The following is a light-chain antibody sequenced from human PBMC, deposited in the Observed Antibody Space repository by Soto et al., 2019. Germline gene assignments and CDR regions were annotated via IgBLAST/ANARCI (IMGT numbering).Light chain of an antibody. J-gene: IGKJ1*01. V-gene: IGKV4-1*01. CDR1: QSVLYSSNNKNH. Sequence: DIVMTQSPDSLAVSLGERATINCKSSQSVLYSSNNKNHLAWYQQKSVQPPKLLIYWASTRESGVPDRFRGSGSGTDFTLTISSLQAEDVAVYYCQQYYSTPWTFGQGTKVEIK. CDR2: WAS. CDR3: QQYYSTPWT.